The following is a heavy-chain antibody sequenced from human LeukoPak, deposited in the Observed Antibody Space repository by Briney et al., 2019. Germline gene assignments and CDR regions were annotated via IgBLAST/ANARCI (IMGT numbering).Heavy chain of an antibody. CDR3: ARGAVEMATICDY. Sequence: GGSLRLSCTASGFTFSSDAMNWVRQAPGKGLEWVSSISSSSSYIYYADSVKGRFTISRDNAKNSLYLQMNSLRAEDTAVYYCARGAVEMATICDYWGQGTLVTVSS. J-gene: IGHJ4*02. CDR1: GFTFSSDA. V-gene: IGHV3-21*01. D-gene: IGHD5-24*01. CDR2: ISSSSSYI.